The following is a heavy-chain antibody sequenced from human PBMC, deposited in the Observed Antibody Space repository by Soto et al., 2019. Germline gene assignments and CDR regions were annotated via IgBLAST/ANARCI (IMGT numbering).Heavy chain of an antibody. Sequence: QVQLVESGGGVVQPGRSQRLSCAASGFTFRSYGMQWVRQAPGKGLEGVALIWYDGSNKYYADSVKGRFTISRDNSKNTLYLQMNCLRAEDTAVYYCARVYGSYGMDVWGQGTTVTVSS. CDR2: IWYDGSNK. J-gene: IGHJ6*02. D-gene: IGHD3-10*01. CDR3: ARVYGSYGMDV. CDR1: GFTFRSYG. V-gene: IGHV3-33*01.